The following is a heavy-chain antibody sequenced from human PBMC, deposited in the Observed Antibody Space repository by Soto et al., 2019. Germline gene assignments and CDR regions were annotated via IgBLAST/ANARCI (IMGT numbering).Heavy chain of an antibody. CDR3: VRRVDSSDWFSTIHDAFDL. CDR1: GVPFSSSDSY. CDR2: VSYSEST. V-gene: IGHV4-39*01. Sequence: QVQLQESGPGQVKPSETLSLKCTVSGVPFSSSDSYWGWIRQTPGKGLEWLGTVSYSESTYYNPSLKSRVTISIDTSKNQFSLKVASVTAADTGVYYCVRRVDSSDWFSTIHDAFDLWGQGALVTVSS. D-gene: IGHD6-19*01. J-gene: IGHJ3*01.